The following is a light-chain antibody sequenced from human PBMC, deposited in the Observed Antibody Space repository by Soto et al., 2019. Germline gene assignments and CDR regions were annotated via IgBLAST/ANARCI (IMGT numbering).Light chain of an antibody. J-gene: IGLJ3*02. Sequence: QSVVTQPPSASGTPGQRVTISCSGSSSNIGRNTVNWYQQFPGTAPNLLIYNNNERPSWVPDRFSGSKSGTSASLAISGLRSEYEADYYCAVWDASLNGRVFGGGTQLTVL. CDR1: SSNIGRNT. CDR2: NNN. V-gene: IGLV1-44*01. CDR3: AVWDASLNGRV.